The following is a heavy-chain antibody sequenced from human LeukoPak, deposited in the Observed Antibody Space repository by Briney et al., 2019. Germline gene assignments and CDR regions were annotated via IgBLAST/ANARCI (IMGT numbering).Heavy chain of an antibody. Sequence: ASVKVSCKASGYTFTSYDVNWLRQATGQGLEWMGWMNPNSGDTGYAQKFQGRVTMTRNSSISTAYMELSSLRSEDTAVYYCARVGYSYGTTYHYWGQGTLVTVSS. V-gene: IGHV1-8*01. D-gene: IGHD5-18*01. CDR3: ARVGYSYGTTYHY. J-gene: IGHJ4*02. CDR1: GYTFTSYD. CDR2: MNPNSGDT.